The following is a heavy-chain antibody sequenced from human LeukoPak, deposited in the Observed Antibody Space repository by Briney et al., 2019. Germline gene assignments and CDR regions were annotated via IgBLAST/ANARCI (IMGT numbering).Heavy chain of an antibody. CDR3: ARGGYCSSTSCLPDWFDP. CDR1: GFTFSSYS. CDR2: ISSSSSYI. D-gene: IGHD2-2*01. V-gene: IGHV3-21*01. Sequence: TGGSLRLSCAASGFTFSSYSMNWVRQAPGKGLEWVSSISSSSSYIYYADSVKGRFTISRDNAKNSLYLQMNSLRAEDTAVYYCARGGYCSSTSCLPDWFDPWGQGTLVTASS. J-gene: IGHJ5*02.